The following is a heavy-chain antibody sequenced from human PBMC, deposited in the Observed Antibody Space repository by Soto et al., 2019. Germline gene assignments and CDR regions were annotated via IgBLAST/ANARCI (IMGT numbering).Heavy chain of an antibody. Sequence: QVQLVQSGAEVKKPGSSVKVSSKASGGTFSSYAISWVRQAPGQGLEWMGGIIPIFGTANYAQKFQGRVTITADESTSTAYMELSSLRSEDTAVYYCARGLRGPLGVAAVYWGQGTLVTVSS. CDR3: ARGLRGPLGVAAVY. J-gene: IGHJ4*02. CDR2: IIPIFGTA. V-gene: IGHV1-69*01. CDR1: GGTFSSYA. D-gene: IGHD3-10*01.